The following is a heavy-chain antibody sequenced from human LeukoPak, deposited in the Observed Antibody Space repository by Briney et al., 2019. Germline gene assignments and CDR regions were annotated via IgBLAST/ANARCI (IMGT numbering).Heavy chain of an antibody. Sequence: PSETLSLTCAVYGGSFSGYYWSWIRQPPGKGLEWIGEINHSGSTNYNPSLKSRVTISVDTSKNQFSLKLSSVTAADTAVYYCARDRIAARSRARGVFDYWGQGTLVTVSS. CDR1: GGSFSGYY. CDR2: INHSGST. J-gene: IGHJ4*02. V-gene: IGHV4-34*01. CDR3: ARDRIAARSRARGVFDY. D-gene: IGHD6-6*01.